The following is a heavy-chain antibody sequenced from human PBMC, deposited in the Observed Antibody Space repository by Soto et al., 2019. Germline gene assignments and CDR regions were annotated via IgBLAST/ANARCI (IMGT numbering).Heavy chain of an antibody. Sequence: GGSLRLSCTASGFTFGDYAMSWFRQAPGKGLQWVGFIRSKDFGGTREYAASVKGRFTISRDDSKSIAYLQMNSLITEDTAVYYCSRVSCTSTNCLYYFDYWGQGTRVTRLL. V-gene: IGHV3-49*03. CDR1: GFTFGDYA. D-gene: IGHD2-2*01. J-gene: IGHJ4*02. CDR3: SRVSCTSTNCLYYFDY. CDR2: IRSKDFGGTR.